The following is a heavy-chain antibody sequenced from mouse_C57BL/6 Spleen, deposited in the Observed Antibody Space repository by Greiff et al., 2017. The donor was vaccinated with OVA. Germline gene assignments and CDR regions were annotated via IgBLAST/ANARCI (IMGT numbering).Heavy chain of an antibody. CDR2: ISSGGDYI. CDR1: GFTFSSYA. D-gene: IGHD2-4*01. Sequence: EVKLVESGEGLVKPGGSLKLSCAASGFTFSSYAMSWVRQTPEKRLEWVAYISSGGDYIYYADTVKGRFTISRDNARNTLYLQMSSLKSEDTAMYYCTRDDDDDGAMDYWGQGTSVTVSS. V-gene: IGHV5-9-1*02. CDR3: TRDDDDDGAMDY. J-gene: IGHJ4*01.